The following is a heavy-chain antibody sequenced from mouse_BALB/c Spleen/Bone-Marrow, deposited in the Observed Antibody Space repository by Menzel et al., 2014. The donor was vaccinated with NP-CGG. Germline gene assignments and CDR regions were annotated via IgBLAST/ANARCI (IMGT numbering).Heavy chain of an antibody. Sequence: QVHVKQSGAELVRPGASVKLSCKASGYTFTSYWMNWVKQRPEQGLEWIGRIDPYDSETHYNQKFKDKAILTVDKSSGTAYMQLSSLTSEDSAVYYCARGGYGNYGRFAYWGQGTLVTVSA. J-gene: IGHJ3*01. D-gene: IGHD2-10*02. CDR2: IDPYDSET. CDR3: ARGGYGNYGRFAY. V-gene: IGHV1-52*01. CDR1: GYTFTSYW.